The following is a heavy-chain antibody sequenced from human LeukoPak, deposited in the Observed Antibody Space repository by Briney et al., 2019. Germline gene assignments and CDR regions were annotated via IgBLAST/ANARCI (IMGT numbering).Heavy chain of an antibody. CDR3: ARPIGYCSGGSCSYPYYYFDY. CDR1: GYSFTSYW. D-gene: IGHD2-15*01. Sequence: AGESLKISCKGSGYSFTSYWIGWVRQMPGKGLEWMGIIYPGDSDTRYSPSFQGQVTISADKSISTAYLQWSSLKASDTAMYYCARPIGYCSGGSCSYPYYYFDYWGQGTLVTVSS. CDR2: IYPGDSDT. V-gene: IGHV5-51*01. J-gene: IGHJ4*02.